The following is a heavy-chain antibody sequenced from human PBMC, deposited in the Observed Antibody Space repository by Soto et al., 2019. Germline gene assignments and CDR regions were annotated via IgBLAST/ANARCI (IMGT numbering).Heavy chain of an antibody. CDR3: ARVPCTNGVCYNSFYYYYYGMDV. Sequence: SVKVSCKASGGTFSSYAISWVRQAPGQGLEWMGGIIPIFGTANYTQKFQGRVTITADKSTSTAYMELSSLRSEDTAVYYCARVPCTNGVCYNSFYYYYYGMDVWGQGTTVTVSS. CDR1: GGTFSSYA. J-gene: IGHJ6*02. V-gene: IGHV1-69*06. CDR2: IIPIFGTA. D-gene: IGHD2-8*01.